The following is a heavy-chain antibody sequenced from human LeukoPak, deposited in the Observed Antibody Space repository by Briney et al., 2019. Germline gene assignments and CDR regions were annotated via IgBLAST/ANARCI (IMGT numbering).Heavy chain of an antibody. J-gene: IGHJ5*02. D-gene: IGHD2-15*01. V-gene: IGHV1-46*01. Sequence: ASVKISCKSSGYSFTSYYMHWVRQAPGQGLEWMGIINPGGGSTSYAQKFQGRVTMTRDTSASTVYMELSSLRSEDTAVYYCAREDAARYCSGGNCYPNWFDPWGQGTLVTVSS. CDR1: GYSFTSYY. CDR2: INPGGGST. CDR3: AREDAARYCSGGNCYPNWFDP.